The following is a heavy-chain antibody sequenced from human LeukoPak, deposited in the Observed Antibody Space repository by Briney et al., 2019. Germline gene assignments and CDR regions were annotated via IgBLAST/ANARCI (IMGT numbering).Heavy chain of an antibody. Sequence: GGSLRLSCAASGFTFSSYGMHWVRQAPGKGLEWVAVISYDGSNKYYADSVKGRFTISRDNAKNSLYLQMNSLRAEDTALYYCARRDIVVVPASILGAFDIWGQGTMVTVSS. CDR3: ARRDIVVVPASILGAFDI. CDR2: ISYDGSNK. V-gene: IGHV3-30*03. J-gene: IGHJ3*02. D-gene: IGHD2-2*02. CDR1: GFTFSSYG.